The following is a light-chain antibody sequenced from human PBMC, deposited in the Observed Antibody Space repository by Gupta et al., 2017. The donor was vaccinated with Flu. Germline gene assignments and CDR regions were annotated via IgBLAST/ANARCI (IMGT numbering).Light chain of an antibody. CDR3: QQYGGSPGT. J-gene: IGKJ4*01. CDR1: QSVSSNF. Sequence: TLSFSPGERATLSCRASQSVSSNFLAWYQQKPGQAPRLLIYGASTRATGIPDRFSGSGSGTDFTLTISRLEPEDFAVYYCQQYGGSPGTFGGGTKVEMK. V-gene: IGKV3-20*01. CDR2: GAS.